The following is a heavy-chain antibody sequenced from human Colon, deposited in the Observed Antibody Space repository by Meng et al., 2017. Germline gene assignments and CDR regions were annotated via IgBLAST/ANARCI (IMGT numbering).Heavy chain of an antibody. D-gene: IGHD3-10*01. V-gene: IGHV4-59*08. Sequence: QVQLQESGPGLVKPSETLFPTCTVSGGSISSYYWSWIRQPPGKGLEWIGYIYNRGSTNYNPSLKSRVTISVDTSKNQYSLKLSSVTAADTAVYYCARTEFLLLGTDYWGQGTLVTVSS. CDR3: ARTEFLLLGTDY. CDR1: GGSISSYY. CDR2: IYNRGST. J-gene: IGHJ4*02.